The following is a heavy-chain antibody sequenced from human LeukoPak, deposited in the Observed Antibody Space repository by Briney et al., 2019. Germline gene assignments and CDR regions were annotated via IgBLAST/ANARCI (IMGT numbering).Heavy chain of an antibody. Sequence: GGSLRLSCPTSGFTFSTFWMHWVCQAPGKGLVWVARIHADASRAVYGDAVQGRFTNSRDNVKNTLSLQMRSLRDDDTAVYFCVRGGEDFGDLYFSSYYMDVWGRGTAVTVSS. D-gene: IGHD4-17*01. CDR3: VRGGEDFGDLYFSSYYMDV. CDR1: GFTFSTFW. J-gene: IGHJ6*03. CDR2: IHADASRA. V-gene: IGHV3-74*01.